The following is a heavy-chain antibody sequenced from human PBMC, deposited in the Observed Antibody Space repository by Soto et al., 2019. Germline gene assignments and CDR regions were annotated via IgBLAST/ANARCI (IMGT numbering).Heavy chain of an antibody. Sequence: EVQLVESGGGLVKPGGSLRLSCAASGFTFSSYSMNWVRQAPGKGLEWVSSISSSSSYIYYADSVKGRFTISRDNAKNSLHLQMTSLRAEDTAVYYCARDPSAGYGDYWVHGTLVTVSS. D-gene: IGHD2-15*01. CDR3: ARDPSAGYGDY. CDR1: GFTFSSYS. V-gene: IGHV3-21*01. CDR2: ISSSSSYI. J-gene: IGHJ4*01.